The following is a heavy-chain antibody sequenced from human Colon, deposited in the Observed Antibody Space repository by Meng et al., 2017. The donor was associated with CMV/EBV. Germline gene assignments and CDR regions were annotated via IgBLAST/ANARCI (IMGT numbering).Heavy chain of an antibody. CDR2: IIGSGFYT. Sequence: GGSLRLSCAASGFTFSSYAMSWVRQAPGKGLEWVASIIGSGFYTYYADSVKGRFIISRDNPRNTLDLQMSNLTAEDTALYYCARGTQYSDFWSGFPYWGHGTLVTVSS. D-gene: IGHD3-3*01. J-gene: IGHJ4*01. CDR1: GFTFSSYA. CDR3: ARGTQYSDFWSGFPY. V-gene: IGHV3-23*01.